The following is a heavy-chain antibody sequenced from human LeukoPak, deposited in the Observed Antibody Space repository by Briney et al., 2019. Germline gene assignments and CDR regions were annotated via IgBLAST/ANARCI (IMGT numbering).Heavy chain of an antibody. J-gene: IGHJ6*03. V-gene: IGHV1-2*02. Sequence: ASVKVSCKASGYTFTGYYMDWVRQAPGQGLEWMGWINPNSGGTKYAQKFQGRVTMTRDTSINTVYMELSRLRSDDTGVYYCARGRPRDYYYMDVWGKGTTVTVSS. CDR3: ARGRPRDYYYMDV. CDR2: INPNSGGT. CDR1: GYTFTGYY.